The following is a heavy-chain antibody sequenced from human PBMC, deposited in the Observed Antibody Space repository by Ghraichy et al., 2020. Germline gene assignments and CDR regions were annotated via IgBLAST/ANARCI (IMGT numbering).Heavy chain of an antibody. CDR1: GGSISSYSDY. CDR3: ARNKTGNLSGWCDP. V-gene: IGHV4-39*01. CDR2: IYNSVST. Sequence: LSLTCTVSGGSISSYSDYWGWLRQPPGKGPEWIGSIYNSVSTHYNPSLKSRVTISIDTSKDQFSLRLTSVTAADTAIYYCARNKTGNLSGWCDPWGQGSLVFVSS. D-gene: IGHD1-14*01. J-gene: IGHJ5*02.